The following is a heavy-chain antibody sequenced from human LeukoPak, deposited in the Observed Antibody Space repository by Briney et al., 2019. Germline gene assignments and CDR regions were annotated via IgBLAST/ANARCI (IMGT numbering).Heavy chain of an antibody. J-gene: IGHJ6*03. CDR2: ISAYNGNT. V-gene: IGHV1-18*01. CDR3: ARDNWNDQETYYYYYYMDV. CDR1: GYTFTSYG. Sequence: ASVKVSCKASGYTFTSYGISWVRQAPGQGLEWMGWISAYNGNTNYAQELQGRVTMTTDTSTSTAYMELRSLRSDDTAVYYCARDNWNDQETYYYYYYMDVWGQGTTVTVSS. D-gene: IGHD1-20*01.